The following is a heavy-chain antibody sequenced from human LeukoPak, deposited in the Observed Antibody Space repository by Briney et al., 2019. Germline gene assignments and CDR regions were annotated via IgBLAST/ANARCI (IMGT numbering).Heavy chain of an antibody. CDR3: ARDPNHYYDSSGYYGDC. Sequence: GASVKVSCTASGYTFTNYAVNWVRQAPGQGLEWMGWINTNTGNPTYAQGFTGRFVFSLDTSVSTAYLQISSLKAEDTAVYYCARDPNHYYDSSGYYGDCWGQGTLVTVSS. CDR1: GYTFTNYA. D-gene: IGHD3-22*01. J-gene: IGHJ4*02. CDR2: INTNTGNP. V-gene: IGHV7-4-1*02.